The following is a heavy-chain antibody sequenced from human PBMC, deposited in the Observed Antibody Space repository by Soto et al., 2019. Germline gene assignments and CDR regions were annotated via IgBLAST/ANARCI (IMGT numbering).Heavy chain of an antibody. Sequence: GESLRPACAASGFTFSSYWMHCVRQAPWKGLVWVSRINSDGSSTSYADSVKGRFTITRDNATNTLYLQMNSLRAEDTAVYYCARDGIVVVPAARRVFDPWGQGTLVTVSS. J-gene: IGHJ5*02. CDR3: ARDGIVVVPAARRVFDP. D-gene: IGHD2-2*01. V-gene: IGHV3-74*01. CDR1: GFTFSSYW. CDR2: INSDGSST.